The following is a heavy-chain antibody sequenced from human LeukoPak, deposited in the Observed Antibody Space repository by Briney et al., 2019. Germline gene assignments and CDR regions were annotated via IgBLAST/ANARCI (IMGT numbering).Heavy chain of an antibody. CDR3: ASGREGIAAAVPAEYFQH. CDR2: IIPIFGIA. Sequence: ASVKVSCKASGGTFSSYAISWVRQAPGQGLEWMGRIIPIFGIANYAQKFQGRVTITADKSTSTAHMELSSLRSEDTAVYYCASGREGIAAAVPAEYFQHWGQGTLVTVSS. V-gene: IGHV1-69*04. CDR1: GGTFSSYA. D-gene: IGHD6-13*01. J-gene: IGHJ1*01.